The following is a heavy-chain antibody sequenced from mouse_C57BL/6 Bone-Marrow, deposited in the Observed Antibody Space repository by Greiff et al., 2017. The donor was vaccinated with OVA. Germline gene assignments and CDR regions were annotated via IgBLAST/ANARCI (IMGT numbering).Heavy chain of an antibody. CDR3: TIVLRSYAMDY. D-gene: IGHD1-1*01. CDR1: GFNIKDDY. CDR2: IDPENGDT. J-gene: IGHJ4*01. V-gene: IGHV14-4*01. Sequence: VQLQQSGAELVRPGASVKLSCTASGFNIKDDYMHWVKQRPEQGLEWIGWIDPENGDTKYASKFQGKATITADTSSNTAYLQLSSLTSADTAVYCCTIVLRSYAMDYWGQGTSVTVSS.